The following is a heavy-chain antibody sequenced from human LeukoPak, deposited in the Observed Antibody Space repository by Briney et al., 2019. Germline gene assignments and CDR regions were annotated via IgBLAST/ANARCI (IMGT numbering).Heavy chain of an antibody. Sequence: SETLSLTCTVSGGSISSYYWSWIRQPPGKGLEWIGYIYYSGSTNYNPSLKSRVTISVDTSKHQFSLKLSSAPAADTAVYYCARYSSSSGYFDYWGQGTLVTVSS. V-gene: IGHV4-59*01. CDR1: GGSISSYY. D-gene: IGHD6-6*01. CDR2: IYYSGST. J-gene: IGHJ4*02. CDR3: ARYSSSSGYFDY.